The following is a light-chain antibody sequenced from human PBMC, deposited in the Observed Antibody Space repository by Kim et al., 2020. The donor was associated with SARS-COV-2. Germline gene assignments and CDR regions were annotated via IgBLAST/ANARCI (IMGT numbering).Light chain of an antibody. CDR2: KDS. Sequence: SYELTQPPSVSVSPGQTARITCSGDALPKQYAYWYQQKPGQAPVLVIYKDSERPSGIPERFSGSSSGTTVTLTISGVQAEDEADYYCQSAGGVVFGGGTQLTVL. J-gene: IGLJ2*01. CDR3: QSAGGVV. CDR1: ALPKQY. V-gene: IGLV3-25*03.